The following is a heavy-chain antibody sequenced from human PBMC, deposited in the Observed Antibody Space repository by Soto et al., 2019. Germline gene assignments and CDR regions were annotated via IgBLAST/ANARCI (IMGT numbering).Heavy chain of an antibody. J-gene: IGHJ6*02. V-gene: IGHV3-23*01. Sequence: PGGSLRLSCAASGFTFSSYAMSWVRQAPGKGLEWVSAISGSGGGTYYADSVKGRFTISRDNSKNTLYLQMNSLRAEDTAVYYCAKGGYSYGYSGMDVWGQGTTVTVSS. CDR3: AKGGYSYGYSGMDV. CDR1: GFTFSSYA. D-gene: IGHD5-18*01. CDR2: ISGSGGGT.